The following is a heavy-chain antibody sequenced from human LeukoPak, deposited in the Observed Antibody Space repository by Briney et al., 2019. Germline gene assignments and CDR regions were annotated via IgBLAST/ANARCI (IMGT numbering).Heavy chain of an antibody. V-gene: IGHV3-30-3*01. J-gene: IGHJ4*02. CDR2: VSFDGNNK. CDR1: GFTFSNYA. Sequence: GGSLRLSCATSGFTFSNYAIHWVRQAPGKGLEWVAVVSFDGNNKYYADSVKGRFTISRDNAKNSLYLQMNSLRVEDTAVYYCARDGVAAGIYFDYWGQGTLVTVSS. CDR3: ARDGVAAGIYFDY. D-gene: IGHD6-13*01.